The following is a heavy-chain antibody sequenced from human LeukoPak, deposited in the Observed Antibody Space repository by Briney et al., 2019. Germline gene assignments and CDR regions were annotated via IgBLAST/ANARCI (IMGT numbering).Heavy chain of an antibody. Sequence: SETLSLTCAVYGGSFSGYYWSWIRQPPGKGLEWIGEINHSGSTNYNPSLKSRVTISVDTSKNQFSLKLSSVTAADTAVYYCARAASPPYQSVLRYFDWLAGVGWFDPWGQGTLVTVSS. V-gene: IGHV4-34*01. D-gene: IGHD3-9*01. CDR1: GGSFSGYY. CDR2: INHSGST. J-gene: IGHJ5*02. CDR3: ARAASPPYQSVLRYFDWLAGVGWFDP.